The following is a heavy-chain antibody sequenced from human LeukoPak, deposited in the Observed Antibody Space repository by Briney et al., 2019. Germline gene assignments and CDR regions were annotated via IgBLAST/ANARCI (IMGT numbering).Heavy chain of an antibody. CDR1: GGTFSSYA. CDR2: IIPILGIA. J-gene: IGHJ4*02. CDR3: ARAYDVLTGYYNY. V-gene: IGHV1-69*04. D-gene: IGHD3/OR15-3a*01. Sequence: SVKVSCKASGGTFSSYAISWVRQAPGQGLERMGRIIPILGIANYAQKFQGRVTITADKSTSTAYMELSSLRSEDTAVYYCARAYDVLTGYYNYWGQGTLVTVSS.